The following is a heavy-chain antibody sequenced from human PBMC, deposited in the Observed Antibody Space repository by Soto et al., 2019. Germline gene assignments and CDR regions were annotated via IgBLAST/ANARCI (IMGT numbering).Heavy chain of an antibody. CDR3: ARDDKVYYDILTGSGYYYYYMDV. J-gene: IGHJ6*03. CDR2: INAGNGNT. CDR1: GYTFTSYA. V-gene: IGHV1-3*01. Sequence: QVQLVQSGAEVKKPGASVKVSCKASGYTFTSYAMHWVRQAPGQRLEWMGWINAGNGNTKYSQKFQGRVTITRDTSASTAYMELSSLRSEDTAVYYCARDDKVYYDILTGSGYYYYYMDVWGKGTTVTVSS. D-gene: IGHD3-9*01.